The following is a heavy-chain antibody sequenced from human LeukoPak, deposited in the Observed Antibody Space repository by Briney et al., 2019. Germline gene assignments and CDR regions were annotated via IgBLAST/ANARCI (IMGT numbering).Heavy chain of an antibody. CDR1: GASISSDNW. CDR3: ARVIVRHSPLSYYYMDV. J-gene: IGHJ6*03. CDR2: IYHSGST. V-gene: IGHV4-4*02. Sequence: SGTLSLTCDVSGASISSDNWWSWVRQPPGKGLEWIGEIYHSGSTNYNPSLKSRVTISIDKSKNHFSLKLTPVTAADTAVYYCARVIVRHSPLSYYYMDVWGKGTTVTVSS. D-gene: IGHD2-21*01.